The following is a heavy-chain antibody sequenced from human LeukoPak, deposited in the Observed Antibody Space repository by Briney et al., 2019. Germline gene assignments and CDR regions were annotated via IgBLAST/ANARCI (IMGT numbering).Heavy chain of an antibody. D-gene: IGHD1-26*01. CDR1: GFTVSNNY. CDR2: IYSGGST. V-gene: IGHV3-53*01. J-gene: IGHJ4*02. Sequence: PGGSLRLSCAASGFTVSNNYMSWVRQAPGKGLEWVSVIYSGGSTDYADSVKGRFIISRDNYKSTLYLQMNSLRAEDTAVYYCVRVEYSGSHYLFDLWGPGTLVTVSS. CDR3: VRVEYSGSHYLFDL.